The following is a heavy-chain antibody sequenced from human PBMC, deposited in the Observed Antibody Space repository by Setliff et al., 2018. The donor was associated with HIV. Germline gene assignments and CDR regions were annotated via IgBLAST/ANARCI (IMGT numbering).Heavy chain of an antibody. CDR1: GGSTSISD. V-gene: IGHV4-4*09. CDR2: IYTTGST. CDR3: ARGLSFYDPGGFDY. J-gene: IGHJ4*02. Sequence: SETLSLTCTVSGGSTSISDWSWVRQPPGKGLEWIGYIYTTGSTNYNPSLKSRVTMSVDTSKNQFSLRLTSVTAADTAVYYCARGLSFYDPGGFDYWGQGTLVTVSS. D-gene: IGHD3-22*01.